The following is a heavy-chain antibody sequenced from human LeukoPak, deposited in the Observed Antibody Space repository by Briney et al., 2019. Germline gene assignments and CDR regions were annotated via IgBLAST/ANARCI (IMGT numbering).Heavy chain of an antibody. Sequence: PSETLSLTGAVYGGSFSGYYWSWIRQPPGQGLEWIGEIYHSGSTNYNPSLKSRVTISVDTTKIQFSLKLSSVTAADTAVDYCARVCNDFWSGYYRNWFDPWGQGTLVTVSS. CDR2: IYHSGST. CDR3: ARVCNDFWSGYYRNWFDP. V-gene: IGHV4-34*01. J-gene: IGHJ5*02. CDR1: GGSFSGYY. D-gene: IGHD3-3*01.